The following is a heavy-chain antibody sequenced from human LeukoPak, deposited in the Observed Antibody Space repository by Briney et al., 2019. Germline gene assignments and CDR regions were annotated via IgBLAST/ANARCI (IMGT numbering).Heavy chain of an antibody. CDR1: GFTFSDYY. D-gene: IGHD3-10*01. CDR2: LSSSGDTI. CDR3: AKDRSKGYGSGSSYIRAQKYYFDY. V-gene: IGHV3-11*04. Sequence: PGGSLRLSCAASGFTFSDYYMSWIRQAPGKGLEWVSFLSSSGDTIYYADSVRGRFTISRDNAKNSLYLQMNSLRADDTAVYYCAKDRSKGYGSGSSYIRAQKYYFDYWGQGTLVTVSS. J-gene: IGHJ4*02.